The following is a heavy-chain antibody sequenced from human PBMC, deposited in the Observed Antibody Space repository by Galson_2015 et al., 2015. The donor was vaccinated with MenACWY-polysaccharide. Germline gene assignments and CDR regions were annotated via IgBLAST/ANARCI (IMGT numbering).Heavy chain of an antibody. V-gene: IGHV3-7*01. Sequence: SLRLSCAVSGFTFKNYWMSWVRQAPGKGLEWVANIKKDGSEKYCVDSVKGRFTFSRDNGRSSLYLQMNGLRAEDTAVYYCARGHYGMDVWGQGTTVIVS. J-gene: IGHJ6*02. CDR2: IKKDGSEK. CDR3: ARGHYGMDV. CDR1: GFTFKNYW.